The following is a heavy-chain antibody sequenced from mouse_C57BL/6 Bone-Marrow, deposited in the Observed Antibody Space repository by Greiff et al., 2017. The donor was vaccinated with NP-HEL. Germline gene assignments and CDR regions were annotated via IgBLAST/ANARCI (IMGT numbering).Heavy chain of an antibody. D-gene: IGHD3-3*01. J-gene: IGHJ2*01. CDR2: IYPGDGDT. CDR1: GYAFSSYW. Sequence: VNVVESGAELVKPGASVKISCKASGYAFSSYWMNWVKQRPGKGLEWIGQIYPGDGDTNYNGKFKGKATLTADKSSSTAYMQLSSLTSEDSAVYFCAGDDYFDYWGQGTTLTVSS. CDR3: AGDDYFDY. V-gene: IGHV1-80*01.